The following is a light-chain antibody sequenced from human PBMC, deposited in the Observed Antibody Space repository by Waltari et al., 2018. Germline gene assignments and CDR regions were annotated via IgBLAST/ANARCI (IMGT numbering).Light chain of an antibody. CDR1: KNIDTW. J-gene: IGKJ4*01. CDR2: TTL. Sequence: DIQMTQSPSSVSASVGDRVTITCRASKNIDTWLTWYKQNPGRAPKPLIVTTLGLQSGVPSRFSGSGSGTDFTITISRLQPEDFETNYCQQAKSFPLTFGGGTTVEIK. V-gene: IGKV1D-12*01. CDR3: QQAKSFPLT.